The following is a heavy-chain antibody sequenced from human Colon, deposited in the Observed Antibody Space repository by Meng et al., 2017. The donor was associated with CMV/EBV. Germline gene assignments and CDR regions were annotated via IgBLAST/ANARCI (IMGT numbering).Heavy chain of an antibody. CDR3: ARALEGGRFDS. V-gene: IGHV1-18*01. D-gene: IGHD3-16*01. J-gene: IGHJ5*01. Sequence: CKASVYTFAGSYVITWVRQAPGQGLEWMGWISPYNGNTYYAQNVKDRLTMTTERSTSTAYMELRALRADDTATYYCARALEGGRFDSWGQGALVTVSS. CDR2: ISPYNGNT. CDR1: VYTFAGSYV.